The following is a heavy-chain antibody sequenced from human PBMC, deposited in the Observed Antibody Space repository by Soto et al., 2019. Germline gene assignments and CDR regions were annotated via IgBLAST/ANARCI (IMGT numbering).Heavy chain of an antibody. J-gene: IGHJ4*02. CDR3: ATGILGFYFDS. Sequence: GESLKISCKASGYRFTNYWIGWVRQRPGKGLEWMGFIYPADSDTRSSPSSQGQVTFSVDTSTATAFLQWNSLKASDTAMYFCATGILGFYFDSWGQGTQVTVSS. V-gene: IGHV5-51*01. CDR1: GYRFTNYW. CDR2: IYPADSDT.